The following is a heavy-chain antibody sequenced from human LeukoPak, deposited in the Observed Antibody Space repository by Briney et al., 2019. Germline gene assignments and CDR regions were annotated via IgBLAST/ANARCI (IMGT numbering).Heavy chain of an antibody. V-gene: IGHV7-4-1*02. CDR1: GYTFTSYA. Sequence: GASVKVSCKASGYTFTSYAMNWVRQAPGQGLKWMGWINTNTGNPTYAQGFTGRFVFSLDTSVSTAYLQISSLKAKDTAVYYCARGGQLYYYYYGMDVWGQGTTVTVSS. CDR3: ARGGQLYYYYYGMDV. J-gene: IGHJ6*02. CDR2: INTNTGNP. D-gene: IGHD5-18*01.